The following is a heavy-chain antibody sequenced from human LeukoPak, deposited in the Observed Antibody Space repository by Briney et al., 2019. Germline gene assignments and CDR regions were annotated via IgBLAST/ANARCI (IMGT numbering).Heavy chain of an antibody. Sequence: GGSLRLSCAASGFTFEDYAMHWVREAPGKGLEWGSLISWDGGSTYYADSVKGRFTISRDNSKNTLFLQMNTLRAEAPAVYYCARDPGSYGAAFFDPWGQGTLVTVSS. CDR3: ARDPGSYGAAFFDP. D-gene: IGHD1-26*01. J-gene: IGHJ5*02. CDR2: ISWDGGST. V-gene: IGHV3-43D*03. CDR1: GFTFEDYA.